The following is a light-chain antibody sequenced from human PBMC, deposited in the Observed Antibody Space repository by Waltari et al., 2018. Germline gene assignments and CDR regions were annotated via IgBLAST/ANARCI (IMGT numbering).Light chain of an antibody. V-gene: IGKV3-15*01. CDR3: QQYKNWPWT. Sequence: EIVMTQSPATLSVSPGERATLSCKASQSVSSNLAWYQQKPGQAPRLLSYGSSTRATGIPAGLSGSRSGTEFTLTISSLQSEDFAVYYCQQYKNWPWTFGLGTKVEIK. CDR2: GSS. J-gene: IGKJ1*01. CDR1: QSVSSN.